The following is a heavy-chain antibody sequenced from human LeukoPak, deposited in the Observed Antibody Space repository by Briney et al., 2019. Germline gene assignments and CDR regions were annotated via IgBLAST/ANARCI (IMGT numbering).Heavy chain of an antibody. D-gene: IGHD3-10*01. Sequence: SETLSLTCTVSGGSISSDDYYWSWIRQPPGKGLEWIGYIYYSGSTYYNPSLKSRVTISLDTSNNQFSLKLTSVIAADTAVYYCVRGFYSGSGSYYNVFDYWGQGTLVTVSS. V-gene: IGHV4-30-4*02. CDR1: GGSISSDDYY. CDR2: IYYSGST. CDR3: VRGFYSGSGSYYNVFDY. J-gene: IGHJ4*02.